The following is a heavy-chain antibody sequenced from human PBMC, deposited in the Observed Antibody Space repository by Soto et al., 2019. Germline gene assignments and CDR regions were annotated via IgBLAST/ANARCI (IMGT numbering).Heavy chain of an antibody. V-gene: IGHV1-3*01. J-gene: IGHJ4*02. Sequence: ASVKVSCKASGYTFTSYAMHWVRQAPGQRLEWMGWINAGNGNTKYSQKFQGRVTITRDTSASTAYMELSSLRSEDTAVYYCATDTGLRNQWLVLGYWGQGTLVTVSS. CDR3: ATDTGLRNQWLVLGY. CDR2: INAGNGNT. D-gene: IGHD6-19*01. CDR1: GYTFTSYA.